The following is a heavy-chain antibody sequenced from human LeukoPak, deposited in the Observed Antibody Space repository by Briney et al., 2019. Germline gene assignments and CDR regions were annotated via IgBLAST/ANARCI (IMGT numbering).Heavy chain of an antibody. Sequence: GGSLRLSCAASGFTFGSYAMSWVRQAPGKGLEWVAVISYDGSNKYYADSVKGRFTISRDNSKNTLYLQMNSLRAEDTAVYYCAKDIVSHGSGSLIDYWGQGTLVTVSS. CDR3: AKDIVSHGSGSLIDY. V-gene: IGHV3-30*18. CDR2: ISYDGSNK. J-gene: IGHJ4*02. D-gene: IGHD3-10*01. CDR1: GFTFGSYA.